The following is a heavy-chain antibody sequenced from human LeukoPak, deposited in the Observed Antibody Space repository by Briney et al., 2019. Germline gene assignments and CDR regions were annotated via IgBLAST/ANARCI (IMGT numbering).Heavy chain of an antibody. CDR2: IYYSGST. Sequence: PSETLSLTCTVSGGSISSYYWSWIRQPPGKGLEWIGYIYYSGSTNYNPSPKSRVTISVDTSKNQFSLKLSSVTAADTAVYYCARVRVEWLVSDPSRPPYDYMDVWGKGTTVTVSS. V-gene: IGHV4-59*01. CDR3: ARVRVEWLVSDPSRPPYDYMDV. CDR1: GGSISSYY. J-gene: IGHJ6*03. D-gene: IGHD3-3*01.